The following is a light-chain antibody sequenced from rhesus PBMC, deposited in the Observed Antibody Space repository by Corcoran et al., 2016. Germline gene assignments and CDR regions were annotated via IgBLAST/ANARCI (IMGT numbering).Light chain of an antibody. CDR1: QDITSF. Sequence: DIQMTQSPSSLSASIGDTVTITFRASQDITSFLAWYQQKPGKAPKPMIHKASSLQSGIPSRFSGCGSGTSFTLTISSLQSEDFATYYCQHYISRPLTFGGGTKVDLK. CDR2: KAS. J-gene: IGKJ4*01. V-gene: IGKV1-22*01. CDR3: QHYISRPLT.